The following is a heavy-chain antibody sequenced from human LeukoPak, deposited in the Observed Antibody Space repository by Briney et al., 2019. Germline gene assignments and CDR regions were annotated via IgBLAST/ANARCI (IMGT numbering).Heavy chain of an antibody. D-gene: IGHD2-8*01. CDR2: IQASGST. CDR1: GGSISNYY. V-gene: IGHV4-4*07. CDR3: ARMVVSAWYFDY. J-gene: IGHJ4*02. Sequence: SETLSPTCTVSGGSISNYYRSWIRQPAGKGLEWIGRIQASGSTNYNLSLKSRVTMSVDTSKNQYSLKLSSVTAADTAVYYCARMVVSAWYFDYWGQGTLVTVSS.